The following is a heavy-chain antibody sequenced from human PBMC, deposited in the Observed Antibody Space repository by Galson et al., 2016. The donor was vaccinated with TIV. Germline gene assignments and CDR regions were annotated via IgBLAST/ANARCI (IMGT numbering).Heavy chain of an antibody. V-gene: IGHV3-74*03. CDR1: GFTFSNYW. CDR2: INSYGSST. Sequence: SLRLSCAASGFTFSNYWMHWDRQAPGKGLVGVSRINSYGSSTTYADSVKGRFTISRDNAKNTLYLQMNSLRAEDTAVYYCAREPYSPLMLDIWGQGTMVTVSS. J-gene: IGHJ3*02. CDR3: AREPYSPLMLDI. D-gene: IGHD2-21*01.